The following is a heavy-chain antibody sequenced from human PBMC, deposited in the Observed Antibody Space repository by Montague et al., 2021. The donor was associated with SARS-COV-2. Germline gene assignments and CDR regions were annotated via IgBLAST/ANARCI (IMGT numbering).Heavy chain of an antibody. CDR1: GYSFISYW. J-gene: IGHJ6*02. CDR2: IYPGDSET. D-gene: IGHD5-12*01. Sequence: QSGAEVKKPGDSLKISCKGSGYSFISYWIGWVRQMPGKGLEWMGIIYPGDSETRYSPSFQGQVTISADKSISTAYLQWSSLKASDTAMYYCVRLGGLRDYYYYGMDVWGQGTTVTVSS. CDR3: VRLGGLRDYYYYGMDV. V-gene: IGHV5-51*01.